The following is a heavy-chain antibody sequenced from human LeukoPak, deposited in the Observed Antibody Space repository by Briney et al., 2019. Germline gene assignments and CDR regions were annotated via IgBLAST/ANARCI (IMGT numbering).Heavy chain of an antibody. CDR1: GLIFSSHA. V-gene: IGHV3-23*01. CDR3: AREIFGSGSYPDY. D-gene: IGHD3-10*01. CDR2: ISGSGGST. Sequence: GGSLSLTCASCGLIFSSHAMSGLGQAPGKELDWVSAISGSGGSTYYADSVKGRFTISRDNSKNALYLQMNSLRAEDTAVYYCAREIFGSGSYPDYWGQGTLVTVSS. J-gene: IGHJ4*02.